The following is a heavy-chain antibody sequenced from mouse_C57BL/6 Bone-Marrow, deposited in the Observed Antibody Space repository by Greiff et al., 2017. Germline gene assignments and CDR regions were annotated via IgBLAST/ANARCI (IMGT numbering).Heavy chain of an antibody. D-gene: IGHD2-12*01. Sequence: QVQLQQSGPELVKPGASVKISCKASGYSFTSYYIHWVKQRPGQGLEWIGWIYPGSGNTKYNEKFKGKATLTADTSSSTAYMQLSSLTSEDSAVYYCSTPFYYSSSPPYDWGQGTTLTVSS. CDR1: GYSFTSYY. V-gene: IGHV1-66*01. CDR2: IYPGSGNT. J-gene: IGHJ2*01. CDR3: STPFYYSSSPPYD.